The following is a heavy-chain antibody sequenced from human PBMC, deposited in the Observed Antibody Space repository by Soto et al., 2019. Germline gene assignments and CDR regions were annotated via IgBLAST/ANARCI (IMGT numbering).Heavy chain of an antibody. CDR3: AKDRFYYASSGYYIFLAYGMDV. Sequence: PGGSLRLSCAASGFTFSSYGMHWVRQAPGKGLEWVAVISYDGSNKYYADSVKGRFTISTDNSKNTLYLQMNSLRAEDPAVYSCAKDRFYYASSGYYIFLAYGMDVWGQGTTVTVSS. V-gene: IGHV3-30*18. D-gene: IGHD3-22*01. CDR1: GFTFSSYG. CDR2: ISYDGSNK. J-gene: IGHJ6*02.